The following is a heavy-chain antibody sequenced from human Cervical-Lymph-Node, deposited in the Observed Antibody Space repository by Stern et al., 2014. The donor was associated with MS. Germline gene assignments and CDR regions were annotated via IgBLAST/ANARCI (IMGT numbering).Heavy chain of an antibody. D-gene: IGHD2-2*01. J-gene: IGHJ1*01. CDR3: ARPVRYCSSTSCYPGYFQH. CDR1: GYSFTSYW. V-gene: IGHV5-51*01. CDR2: ISPGDSYT. Sequence: QLVQSGAEVKKPGESLKLSCKGSGYSFTSYWIGWVRQMPGKGLEWIGIISPGDSYTSYSPSFQGQVTISADKSISTAYLQWSSLKASDTAMYYCARPVRYCSSTSCYPGYFQHWGQGTLVTVSS.